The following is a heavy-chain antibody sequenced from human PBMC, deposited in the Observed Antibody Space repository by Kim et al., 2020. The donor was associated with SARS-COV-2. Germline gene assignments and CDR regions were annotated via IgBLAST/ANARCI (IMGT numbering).Heavy chain of an antibody. J-gene: IGHJ4*02. Sequence: GVSLRLSCAASGFTFSSYAMHWVRQAPGKGLEWVAVISYDGSNKYYADSVKGRFTISRDNSKNTLYLQMNSLRAEDTAVYYCAREGDIVVVSDQQLVRGGAFDYWGQGTLVTVSS. D-gene: IGHD2-2*01. V-gene: IGHV3-30-3*01. CDR3: AREGDIVVVSDQQLVRGGAFDY. CDR1: GFTFSSYA. CDR2: ISYDGSNK.